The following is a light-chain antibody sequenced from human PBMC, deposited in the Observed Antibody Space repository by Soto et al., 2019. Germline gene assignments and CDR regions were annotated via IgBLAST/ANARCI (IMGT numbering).Light chain of an antibody. J-gene: IGLJ1*01. CDR1: SSNIGTGYD. CDR3: QSYDSSLSGYV. Sequence: QAVVTQPPSVSGAPGQRVTISCTGSSSNIGTGYDVHWYQQLPRTAPKLLIYGNINRPSGVPDRFSASKSDTSASLAITGLQADDEADYYCQSYDSSLSGYVFGTGTKLTVL. V-gene: IGLV1-40*01. CDR2: GNI.